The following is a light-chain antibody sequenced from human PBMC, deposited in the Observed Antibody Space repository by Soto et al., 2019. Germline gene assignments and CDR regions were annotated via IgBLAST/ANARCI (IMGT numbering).Light chain of an antibody. J-gene: IGLJ1*01. Sequence: QSALTQPASVSGSPGQSITISCTGTSSDVGGYNYVSWYQQHPGKAPKLMIYEVSNRPSGVSNRFSGSKSGNTASLTISGLKAEDEADYYCSSYTSSSTPRVFGTGTKLTVL. CDR1: SSDVGGYNY. CDR3: SSYTSSSTPRV. V-gene: IGLV2-14*01. CDR2: EVS.